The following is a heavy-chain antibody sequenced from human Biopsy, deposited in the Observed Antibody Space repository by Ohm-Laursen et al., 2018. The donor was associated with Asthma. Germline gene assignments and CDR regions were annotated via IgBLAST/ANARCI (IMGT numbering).Heavy chain of an antibody. V-gene: IGHV3-23*01. CDR1: GFTFSSYA. CDR2: ISGSGGST. Sequence: SLRLSCTASGFTFSSYAMSWVRQAPGKGLEWVSAISGSGGSTYYADSVKGRFTISRDNSKNTLYLQMNSLRAEDTAVYYCARPRWGPYGYWGQGTLVTVSS. J-gene: IGHJ4*02. CDR3: ARPRWGPYGY. D-gene: IGHD4-17*01.